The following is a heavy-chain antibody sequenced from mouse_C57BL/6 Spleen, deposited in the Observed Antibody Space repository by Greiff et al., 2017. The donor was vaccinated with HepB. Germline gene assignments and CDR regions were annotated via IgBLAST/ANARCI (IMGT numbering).Heavy chain of an antibody. V-gene: IGHV1-82*01. J-gene: IGHJ3*01. Sequence: VQWVESGPELVKPGASVKISCKASGYAFSSSWMNWVKQRPGKGLEWIGRIYPGDGDTNYNGKFKGKATLTADKSSSTAYMQLSSLTSEDSAVYFCARFNGTGAYWGQGTLVTVSA. CDR1: GYAFSSSW. CDR3: ARFNGTGAY. CDR2: IYPGDGDT.